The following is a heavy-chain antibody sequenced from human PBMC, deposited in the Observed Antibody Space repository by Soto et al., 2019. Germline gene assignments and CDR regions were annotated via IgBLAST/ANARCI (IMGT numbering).Heavy chain of an antibody. CDR3: AKAPLVGATSHWDY. V-gene: IGHV3-30*18. Sequence: GGSLRLSCAASGFTFSSYGMHWVRQAPGKGLEWVAVISYDGSNKYYADSVKGRFTISRDNSKNTLYLQMNSLRAEDTAVYYCAKAPLVGATSHWDYWGQGTLVTVSS. D-gene: IGHD1-26*01. CDR2: ISYDGSNK. J-gene: IGHJ4*02. CDR1: GFTFSSYG.